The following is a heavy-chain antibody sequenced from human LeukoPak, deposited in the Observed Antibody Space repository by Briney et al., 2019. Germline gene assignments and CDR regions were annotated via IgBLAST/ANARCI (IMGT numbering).Heavy chain of an antibody. J-gene: IGHJ3*02. D-gene: IGHD3-9*01. V-gene: IGHV3-30*04. Sequence: GGSLRLSCAASGFTFSSYAMHWVRQAPGKGLEWVAVISYDGSNKYYADSVKGRFTISRDNSKNTLYLQMNSLRAEDTAVYYCARGPWYYDISRDAFDIWGQGQWSPSLQ. CDR3: ARGPWYYDISRDAFDI. CDR1: GFTFSSYA. CDR2: ISYDGSNK.